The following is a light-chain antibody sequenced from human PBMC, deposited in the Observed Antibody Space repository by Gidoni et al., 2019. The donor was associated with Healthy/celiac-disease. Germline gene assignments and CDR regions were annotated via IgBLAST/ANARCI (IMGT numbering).Light chain of an antibody. CDR2: QDS. J-gene: IGLJ2*01. Sequence: SYELTQPPSVSVSPGQTASITCSGDKLGDKYACWYQQKPGQCPVLVIYQDSKRPSGIPERFSGSNSGNTDTLTISGTQAMDEADYYCQAWDSSTAVVFGGGTKLTVL. CDR3: QAWDSSTAVV. V-gene: IGLV3-1*01. CDR1: KLGDKY.